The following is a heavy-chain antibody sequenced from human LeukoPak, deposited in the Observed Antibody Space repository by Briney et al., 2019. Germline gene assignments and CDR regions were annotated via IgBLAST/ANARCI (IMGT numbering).Heavy chain of an antibody. CDR1: GYTFTSYD. CDR3: ARLVSVHDAFDI. V-gene: IGHV1-8*01. CDR2: MNPNSGNT. Sequence: ASVKVSCKASGYTFTSYDINWARQATGQGLEWMGWMNPNSGNTGYAQKFQGRVTMTRNTSISTAYMELSSLRSEDTAVYYCARLVSVHDAFDIWGQGTMVTVSS. D-gene: IGHD5/OR15-5a*01. J-gene: IGHJ3*02.